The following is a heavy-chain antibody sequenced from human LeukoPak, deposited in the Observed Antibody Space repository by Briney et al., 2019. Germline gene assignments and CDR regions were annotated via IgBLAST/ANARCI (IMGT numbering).Heavy chain of an antibody. V-gene: IGHV4-59*01. CDR1: GGSISSYY. Sequence: PSETLSLTCTVSGGSISSYYWSWIRQPPGKGLEWIGYIYYSGSTNYNPSLKSRVTISVDTSKNQFSLKLSSVTAADTAVYYCARDSSSLDTTLHFDYWGQGTLVTVSS. CDR3: ARDSSSLDTTLHFDY. D-gene: IGHD6-13*01. J-gene: IGHJ4*02. CDR2: IYYSGST.